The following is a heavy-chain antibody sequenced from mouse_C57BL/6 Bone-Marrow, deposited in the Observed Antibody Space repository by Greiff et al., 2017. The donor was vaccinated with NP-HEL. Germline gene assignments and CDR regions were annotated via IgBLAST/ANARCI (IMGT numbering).Heavy chain of an antibody. CDR1: GYTFTSYW. D-gene: IGHD1-1*01. CDR2: IDPSDSYT. J-gene: IGHJ1*03. CDR3: AIGLITTVEGGYFDV. V-gene: IGHV1-69*01. Sequence: QVQLQQPGAELVMPGASVKLSCKASGYTFTSYWMHWVKQRPGQGLEWIGEIDPSDSYTNYNQKFKGKSTLTVDKSSSTAYMQLSSLTSEDSAVYYCAIGLITTVEGGYFDVWGTGTTVTVSS.